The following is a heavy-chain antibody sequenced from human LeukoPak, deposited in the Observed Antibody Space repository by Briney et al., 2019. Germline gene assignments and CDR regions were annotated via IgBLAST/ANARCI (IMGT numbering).Heavy chain of an antibody. D-gene: IGHD3-9*01. Sequence: GGSLRLSCAASGFTFSDYYMSWIRQAPGKGLEWVSYISSSSSYTNYADSVKGRFTISRDNAKNSLYLQMNSLRAEDTAVYYCARSYVILTGYLFGYYYYYGMDVWGKGTTVTVSS. CDR1: GFTFSDYY. J-gene: IGHJ6*04. CDR2: ISSSSSYT. CDR3: ARSYVILTGYLFGYYYYYGMDV. V-gene: IGHV3-11*06.